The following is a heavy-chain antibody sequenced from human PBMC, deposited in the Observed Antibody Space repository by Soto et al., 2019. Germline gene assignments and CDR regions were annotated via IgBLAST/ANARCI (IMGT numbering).Heavy chain of an antibody. D-gene: IGHD6-13*01. Sequence: KTSETLSLTCTVSGGSISSYYWSWIRQPPGKGLEWIGYIYYGGSTYYNPSLKSRVTMSVDTSKNQFSLKLTSVTAADTAVYYCARRSTGYSVEVDYWGQGTPVTVSS. CDR3: ARRSTGYSVEVDY. CDR1: GGSISSYY. V-gene: IGHV4-59*04. J-gene: IGHJ4*02. CDR2: IYYGGST.